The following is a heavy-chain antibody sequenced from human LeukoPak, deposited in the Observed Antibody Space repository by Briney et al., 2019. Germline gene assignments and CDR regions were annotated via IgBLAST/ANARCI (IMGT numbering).Heavy chain of an antibody. J-gene: IGHJ4*02. D-gene: IGHD3-22*01. V-gene: IGHV1-18*01. CDR1: GYTFTSYG. Sequence: ASVKVSCKASGYTFTSYGINWVRQAPGQGLEWMGWISAYNGNTDYAEKFQGRVTMTTDTSTNTAYMELRSLRSDGTAVYYCARCSYYYDSSVYYGWGQGTLVTVSS. CDR2: ISAYNGNT. CDR3: ARCSYYYDSSVYYG.